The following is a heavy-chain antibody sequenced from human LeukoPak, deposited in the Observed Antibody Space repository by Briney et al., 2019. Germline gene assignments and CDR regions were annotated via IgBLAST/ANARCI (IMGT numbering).Heavy chain of an antibody. CDR3: ATSAFDSGYYYPFDY. CDR1: GFTFSSYA. J-gene: IGHJ4*02. V-gene: IGHV3-23*01. CDR2: ISGSGGST. Sequence: GGSLRLSCVASGFTFSSYAMSWVRQAPGKGLEWVSAISGSGGSTYYADSVKGRFTISRDNSKNTLYLQMNSLRAEDTAVYYCATSAFDSGYYYPFDYWGQGTLVTVSS. D-gene: IGHD3-22*01.